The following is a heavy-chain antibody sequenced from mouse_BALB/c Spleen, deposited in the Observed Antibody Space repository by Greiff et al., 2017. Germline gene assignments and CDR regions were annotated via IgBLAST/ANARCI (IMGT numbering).Heavy chain of an antibody. V-gene: IGHV1-69*02. D-gene: IGHD1-3*01. J-gene: IGHJ3*01. CDR2: IYPSDSYT. CDR1: GYTFTSYW. Sequence: QVQLQQPGAELVRPGASVKLSCKASGYTFTSYWINWVKQRPGQGLEWIGNIYPSDSYTNYNQKFKDKATLTVDKSSSTAYMQLSSPTSEDSAVYYCTRWGTKSFAYWGQGTLVTVSA. CDR3: TRWGTKSFAY.